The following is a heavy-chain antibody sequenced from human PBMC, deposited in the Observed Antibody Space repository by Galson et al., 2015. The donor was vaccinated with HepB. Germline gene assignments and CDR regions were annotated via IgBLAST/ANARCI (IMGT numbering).Heavy chain of an antibody. V-gene: IGHV1-2*06. D-gene: IGHD2-8*02. CDR2: INPKSGAT. J-gene: IGHJ5*01. CDR1: EYTFTDYY. CDR3: SRSPTRYSEYWWGDS. Sequence: SVKVSCKASEYTFTDYYIHWVRQAPGQGLEWMGRINPKSGATIYAQKFQGRVTVTRDTSINTAYMELPRVRSDDTAVYFCSRSPTRYSEYWWGDSWGQGTLVTVSS.